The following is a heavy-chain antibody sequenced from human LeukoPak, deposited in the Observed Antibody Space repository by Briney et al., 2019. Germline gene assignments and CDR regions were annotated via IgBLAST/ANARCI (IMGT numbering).Heavy chain of an antibody. J-gene: IGHJ1*01. CDR3: ARTHNSSWHPRISFQH. CDR2: IYHSGSA. Sequence: SETLSLTCAVSGGSISSSNWWSWVRQPPGKGLEWIGEIYHSGSANYNPSLKSRVTISVDKSKNQFSLKLSSVTAADTAVYYCARTHNSSWHPRISFQHWGQGTLVTVSS. D-gene: IGHD6-13*01. CDR1: GGSISSSNW. V-gene: IGHV4-4*02.